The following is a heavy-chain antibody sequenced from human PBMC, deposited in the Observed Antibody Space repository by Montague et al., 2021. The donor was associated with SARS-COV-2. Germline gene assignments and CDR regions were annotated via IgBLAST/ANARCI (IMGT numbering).Heavy chain of an antibody. V-gene: IGHV4-59*01. CDR2: IYYSGST. D-gene: IGHD2-2*01. CDR1: GVSISSYY. J-gene: IGHJ4*02. Sequence: SETLSLTCTVSGVSISSYYWIWIRQPPGKGLEWIGYIYYSGSTNYNPSLKSRVTISVDTSKNQFSLKLSSVTAADTAVHYCAREACSSTSCSPFLDYWGQGTLVTVSS. CDR3: AREACSSTSCSPFLDY.